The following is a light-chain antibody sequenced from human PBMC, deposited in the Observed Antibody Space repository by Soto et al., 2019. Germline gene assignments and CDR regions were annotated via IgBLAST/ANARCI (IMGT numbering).Light chain of an antibody. CDR3: QQYNIYSLT. CDR1: QDINSY. CDR2: AAS. J-gene: IGKJ4*01. Sequence: DVQMTQSPSSLSASVGDRVTITCRASQDINSYLAWYQQKPGNAPKSLIYAASSLQTGVPSRFSGSESGTDFTLTINNLQPEHSATYYCQQYNIYSLTFGGGTKVEIK. V-gene: IGKV1D-16*01.